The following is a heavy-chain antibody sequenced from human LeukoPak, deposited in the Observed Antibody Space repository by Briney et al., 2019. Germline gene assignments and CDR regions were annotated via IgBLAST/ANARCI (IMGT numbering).Heavy chain of an antibody. CDR1: GFTFSSYG. Sequence: GRSLRLSCAASGFTFSSYGMHWVRQAPGKGPEWVAVIWYDGSNEYYADSVKGRFTISRDNSKNTLFLQMNSLRAEDTAVYYCARDRGLSSGDGMDVWGQGTTVTVFS. V-gene: IGHV3-33*01. D-gene: IGHD6-19*01. J-gene: IGHJ6*02. CDR3: ARDRGLSSGDGMDV. CDR2: IWYDGSNE.